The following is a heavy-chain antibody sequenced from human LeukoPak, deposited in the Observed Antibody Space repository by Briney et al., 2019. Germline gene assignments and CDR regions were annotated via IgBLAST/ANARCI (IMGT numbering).Heavy chain of an antibody. CDR3: ARARVRYCSGGSCYDAFDI. J-gene: IGHJ3*02. Sequence: GGSLRLSCAASGFTFSSYSMNWVRQAPGKGLEWVSYISSSSSTIYYADSVKGRFTISRDNAKNSLYLQMNSLRDEDTAVYYCARARVRYCSGGSCYDAFDIWGQGTMVTVSS. CDR1: GFTFSSYS. D-gene: IGHD2-15*01. V-gene: IGHV3-48*02. CDR2: ISSSSSTI.